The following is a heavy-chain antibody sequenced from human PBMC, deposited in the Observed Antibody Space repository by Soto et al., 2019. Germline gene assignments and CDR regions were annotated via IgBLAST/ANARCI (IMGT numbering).Heavy chain of an antibody. V-gene: IGHV4-31*03. CDR3: ARVVYAAGFHERFDY. CDR1: GGCISSGGYY. Sequence: ALSLTCTVHGGCISSGGYYWSWIRQHPGKGLEWIGYIYYSVSTYYNPSLKSRVTISVDTSKNQFSLKLSSVTAAETAVYYCARVVYAAGFHERFDYWGQGTLVTVSS. J-gene: IGHJ4*02. D-gene: IGHD6-13*01. CDR2: IYYSVST.